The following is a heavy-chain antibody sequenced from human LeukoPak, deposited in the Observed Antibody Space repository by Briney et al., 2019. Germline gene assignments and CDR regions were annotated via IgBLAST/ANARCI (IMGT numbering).Heavy chain of an antibody. V-gene: IGHV1-69*13. D-gene: IGHD3-22*01. CDR1: GGTFSSYA. Sequence: SVKVSCKASGGTFSSYAISWVRQAPGQGLEWMGGTIPIFGTANYAQKFQGRVTITADESTSTAYMELSSLRSEDTAVYYCARETYYYDSSGPLAPYYMDVWGKGTTVTVSS. CDR2: TIPIFGTA. CDR3: ARETYYYDSSGPLAPYYMDV. J-gene: IGHJ6*03.